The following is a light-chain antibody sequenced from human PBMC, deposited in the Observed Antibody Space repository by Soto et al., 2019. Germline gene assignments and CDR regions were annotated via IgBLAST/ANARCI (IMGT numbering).Light chain of an antibody. Sequence: AIHGSQSPSPRSASVGDRVVITGLASQGIRKDLGWYQVKPGKALMFLISAAFTLQSGVPSRFSGSASGSDFTLTICSLQPEDFATYYCLRDYKYPRTFGQGTKVDI. V-gene: IGKV1-6*01. J-gene: IGKJ1*01. CDR2: AAF. CDR3: LRDYKYPRT. CDR1: QGIRKD.